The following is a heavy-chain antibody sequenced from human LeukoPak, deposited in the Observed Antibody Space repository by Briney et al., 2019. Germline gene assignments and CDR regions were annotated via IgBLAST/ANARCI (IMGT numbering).Heavy chain of an antibody. CDR3: ARDGYFDL. CDR1: GYTFTTHA. Sequence: ASVKVSCKASGYTFTTHAIAWVPHAPGQGLEWMGWISAHNGNTNYAQSLQGRVTMTTDTSTNTAYMELRSLRSDDTAVYYCARDGYFDLWGRGTLVTVSS. J-gene: IGHJ2*01. CDR2: ISAHNGNT. V-gene: IGHV1-18*01.